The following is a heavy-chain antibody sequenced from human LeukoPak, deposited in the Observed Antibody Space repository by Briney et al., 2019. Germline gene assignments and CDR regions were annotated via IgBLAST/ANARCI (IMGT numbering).Heavy chain of an antibody. CDR1: GFTFSNYW. J-gene: IGHJ3*01. D-gene: IGHD4-17*01. CDR2: INSDGSST. Sequence: GGSLRLSCAGSGFTFSNYWMLWVRQAPGKGLVWVSLINSDGSSTNYADSVKGRFTIYRDNAKNTLYLQMNSLRAEDTAVYHCARDYGDAFDVWGQGTMVTVSS. V-gene: IGHV3-74*01. CDR3: ARDYGDAFDV.